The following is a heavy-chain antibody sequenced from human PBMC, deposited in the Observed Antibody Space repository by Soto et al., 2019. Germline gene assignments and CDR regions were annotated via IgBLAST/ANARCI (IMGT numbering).Heavy chain of an antibody. J-gene: IGHJ4*02. CDR3: ARMPVSVTTPYFDY. Sequence: SETLSLTCAVYGGSFSGYYWSWIRQPPGKGLEWIGEINHSGSTNYNPSLKSRVTISVDTSKNQFSLKLSSVTAADTAVYYCARMPVSVTTPYFDYWGQGTLVTVSS. CDR2: INHSGST. D-gene: IGHD4-17*01. CDR1: GGSFSGYY. V-gene: IGHV4-34*01.